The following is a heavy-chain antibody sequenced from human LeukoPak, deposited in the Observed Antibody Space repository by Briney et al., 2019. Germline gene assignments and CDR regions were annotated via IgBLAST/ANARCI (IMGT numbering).Heavy chain of an antibody. CDR3: AKDLYDYDIFTGYYWGFDY. CDR1: GFTFSSYG. J-gene: IGHJ4*02. V-gene: IGHV3-30*02. CDR2: IRYDGSNK. D-gene: IGHD3-9*01. Sequence: GESLRLSCAASGFTFSSYGMHWVRQAPGKGLEWVAFIRYDGSNKYYADSVKGRFTISRDNSKNTLYLQMNSLRAEDTAVYYCAKDLYDYDIFTGYYWGFDYWGQGTLVTVSS.